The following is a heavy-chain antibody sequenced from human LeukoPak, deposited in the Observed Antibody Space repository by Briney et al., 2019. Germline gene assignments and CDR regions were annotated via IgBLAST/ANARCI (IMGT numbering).Heavy chain of an antibody. J-gene: IGHJ6*03. CDR2: IIPIFGTA. CDR3: ARDSETVTTREGYYYYYMDV. CDR1: GGTFSSYA. D-gene: IGHD4-17*01. Sequence: GASVKVSCKASGGTFSSYAISWVRQAPGQGLEWMGGIIPIFGTANYAQKFQGRVTITTDESTSTAYMELSSLRSEDTAVYYCARDSETVTTREGYYYYYMDVWGKGTTVTVSS. V-gene: IGHV1-69*05.